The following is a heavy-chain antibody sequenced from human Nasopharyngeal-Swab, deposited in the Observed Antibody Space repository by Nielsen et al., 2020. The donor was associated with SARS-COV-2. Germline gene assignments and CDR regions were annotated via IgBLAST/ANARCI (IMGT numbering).Heavy chain of an antibody. J-gene: IGHJ6*04. CDR2: IKQDGSEK. V-gene: IGHV3-7*01. CDR3: ARATTVKGVLGDV. Sequence: GGSLRLSCAASGFTVSDYAMSWVRQAPGKGLEWVANIKQDGSEKYYVDSVKGRFTISRDNAKNSLYLQMNSLRAEDTAVYYCARATTVKGVLGDVWGKGTTVTVSS. D-gene: IGHD4-11*01. CDR1: GFTVSDYA.